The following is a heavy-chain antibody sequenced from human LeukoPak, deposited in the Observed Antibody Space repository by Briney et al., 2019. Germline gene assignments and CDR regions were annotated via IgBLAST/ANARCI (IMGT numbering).Heavy chain of an antibody. Sequence: GGSLRLSCAASGFTVSSNYMSWVRQAPGKGLEWVSIIYSGGSTFYADSVKGRFTISRDNSKNTLYLQMNSLRAEDTAVYYCAKDAPAGRVYSYGTLDFDYWGQGTLVTVSS. CDR1: GFTVSSNY. D-gene: IGHD5-18*01. J-gene: IGHJ4*02. CDR2: IYSGGST. V-gene: IGHV3-53*01. CDR3: AKDAPAGRVYSYGTLDFDY.